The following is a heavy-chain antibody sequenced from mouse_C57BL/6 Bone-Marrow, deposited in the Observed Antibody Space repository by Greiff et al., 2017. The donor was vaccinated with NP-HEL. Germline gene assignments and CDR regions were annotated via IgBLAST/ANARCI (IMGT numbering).Heavy chain of an antibody. Sequence: EVKVVESGGDLVKPGGSLKLSCAASGFTFSSYGMSWVRQTPDKRLEWVATISSGGSYTYYPDSVKGRFTISRDNAKNTLYLQMSSLKSEDTAMYYCASIYYDYDYWGQGTTLTVSS. CDR2: ISSGGSYT. J-gene: IGHJ2*01. V-gene: IGHV5-6*01. CDR1: GFTFSSYG. CDR3: ASIYYDYDY. D-gene: IGHD2-4*01.